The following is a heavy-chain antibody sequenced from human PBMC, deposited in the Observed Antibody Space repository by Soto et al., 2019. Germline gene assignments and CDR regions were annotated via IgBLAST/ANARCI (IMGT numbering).Heavy chain of an antibody. J-gene: IGHJ4*02. CDR1: GGSISSSSYY. D-gene: IGHD2-8*02. Sequence: SETLSLTCTVSGGSISSSSYYWGWIRQPPGKGLEWIGSIFYSGSTYYNPSLKSRVTISVDTSKNQFSLKLTSVIAADTAVYYRARDKITGLFDYWGQGTLVTVSS. V-gene: IGHV4-39*02. CDR3: ARDKITGLFDY. CDR2: IFYSGST.